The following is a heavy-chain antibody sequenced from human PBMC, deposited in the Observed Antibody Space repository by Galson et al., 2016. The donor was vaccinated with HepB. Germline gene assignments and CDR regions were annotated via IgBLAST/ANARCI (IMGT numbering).Heavy chain of an antibody. CDR2: INWDGRTT. CDR1: GFTFDDYI. D-gene: IGHD3-3*01. V-gene: IGHV3-43*01. CDR3: AKASGSHARYYFDS. Sequence: SLRLSCATSGFTFDDYIMHWVRQTPEKGLEWVSLINWDGRTTYYADSVQGRFTISRDNNRNSLSLHMNSLKSEDTALYCCAKASGSHARYYFDSWGQGTLVTVSS. J-gene: IGHJ4*02.